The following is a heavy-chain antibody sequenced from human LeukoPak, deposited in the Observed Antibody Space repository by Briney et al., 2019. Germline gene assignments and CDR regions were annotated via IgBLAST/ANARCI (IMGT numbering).Heavy chain of an antibody. CDR2: MNPNSGNT. CDR3: AILGYCSSTSCYRKRNYYYYMDV. J-gene: IGHJ6*03. D-gene: IGHD2-2*02. Sequence: ASVKVSCKASGYTFTSYDINWARQATGQGLEWMGWMNPNSGNTGYAQKFQGRVTMTRNTSISTAYMELSSLRSEDTAVYYCAILGYCSSTSCYRKRNYYYYMDVWGKGTTVTVSS. V-gene: IGHV1-8*01. CDR1: GYTFTSYD.